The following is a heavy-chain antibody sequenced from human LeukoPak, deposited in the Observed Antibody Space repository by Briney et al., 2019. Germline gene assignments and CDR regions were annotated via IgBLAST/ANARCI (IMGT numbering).Heavy chain of an antibody. CDR1: GFTFSSYG. CDR2: ISGSGGST. V-gene: IGHV3-23*01. J-gene: IGHJ4*02. Sequence: GGSLRLSCAASGFTFSSYGMSWVRQAPGKGLEWVSAISGSGGSTYYADSVKGRFTISRDNSKNTLYLQMNSLRAEDTAVYYCAKLLLWFGEGSFDYWGQGTLVTVSS. D-gene: IGHD3-10*01. CDR3: AKLLLWFGEGSFDY.